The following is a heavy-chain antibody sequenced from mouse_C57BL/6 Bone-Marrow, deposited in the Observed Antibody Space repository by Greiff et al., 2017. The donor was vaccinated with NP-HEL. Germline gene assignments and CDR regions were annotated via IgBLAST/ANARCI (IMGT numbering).Heavy chain of an antibody. D-gene: IGHD3-3*01. CDR2: LNYDCSST. CDR3: AREGHFDV. Sequence: EVKLVESEGGLVQPGSSMKLSCTASGFTFSDYYLAWFRQVPDTGLACVANLNYDCSSTYYLDSLKSRFIISRDNAKNILYLQMSSVKSEDTATYYCAREGHFDVWGTGTTVTVSS. CDR1: GFTFSDYY. V-gene: IGHV5-16*01. J-gene: IGHJ1*03.